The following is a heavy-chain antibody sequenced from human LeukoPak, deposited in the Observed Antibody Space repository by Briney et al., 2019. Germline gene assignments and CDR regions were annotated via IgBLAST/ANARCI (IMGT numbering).Heavy chain of an antibody. J-gene: IGHJ4*02. CDR3: AKSGDSSGYYDDFDY. D-gene: IGHD3-22*01. Sequence: PGGSLRLSCAASGFAVSNYYMTWVRQAPGKGLEWVSTMSGSGGSTYYADSVKGRFTISRDNSKNTLYLQMNSLRAEDTAVYYCAKSGDSSGYYDDFDYWGQGTLVTVSS. CDR2: MSGSGGST. V-gene: IGHV3-23*01. CDR1: GFAVSNYY.